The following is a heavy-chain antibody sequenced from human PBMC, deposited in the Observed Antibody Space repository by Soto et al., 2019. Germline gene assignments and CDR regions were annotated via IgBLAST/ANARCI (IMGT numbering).Heavy chain of an antibody. Sequence: ASVKVSCKATGYGFTSYGISWVRQAPGQGLEWMGWISAYNGNTNYAQKLQGRVTMTTDTSTSTAYMELRSLRSDDTAVYYCARDVLDYDFWSGYLDYWGQGTLVTVSS. D-gene: IGHD3-3*01. CDR3: ARDVLDYDFWSGYLDY. J-gene: IGHJ4*02. CDR1: GYGFTSYG. V-gene: IGHV1-18*01. CDR2: ISAYNGNT.